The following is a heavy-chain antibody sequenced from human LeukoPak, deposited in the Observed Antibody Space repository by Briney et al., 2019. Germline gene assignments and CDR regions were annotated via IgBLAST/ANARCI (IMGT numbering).Heavy chain of an antibody. CDR3: AKDRVIIAYYYYYMDV. CDR1: GFTFSSYG. CDR2: IRYDGSYT. V-gene: IGHV3-30*02. D-gene: IGHD2-21*01. J-gene: IGHJ6*03. Sequence: PGGSLRLSCAASGFTFSSYGMHWVRQAPGKGLEWVAFIRYDGSYTYYADSVKGRFTISRDNSKNTLFLQMNSLRTEDTAVYYCAKDRVIIAYYYYYMDVWGKGTTVTVSS.